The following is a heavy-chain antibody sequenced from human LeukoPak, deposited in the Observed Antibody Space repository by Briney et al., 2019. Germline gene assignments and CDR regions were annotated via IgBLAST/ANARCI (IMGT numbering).Heavy chain of an antibody. CDR1: GYSFTYCW. CDR2: IYPGDSDT. Sequence: GESLKISCKGSGYSFTYCWIAWVRQMPGKGLEWLGIIYPGDSDTRYSPSFQGHVTISADKSISTAYLHWSSLKASDTAMYYCATHESNGYIASAFDSWGQGTLVTVSS. V-gene: IGHV5-51*01. J-gene: IGHJ4*02. D-gene: IGHD5-24*01. CDR3: ATHESNGYIASAFDS.